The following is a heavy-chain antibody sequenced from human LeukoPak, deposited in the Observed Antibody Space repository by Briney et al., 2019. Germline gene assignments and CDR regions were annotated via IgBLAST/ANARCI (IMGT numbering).Heavy chain of an antibody. V-gene: IGHV4-38-2*02. J-gene: IGHJ1*01. CDR1: GGSISSGYY. CDR3: ARGGDTSGYYYFEYFHH. Sequence: PSGTLSLTCTVSGGSISSGYYWGWIRQPPGKGLEWIGSIYHSGSTYYNPSLKSRVTISVDTSKNHFSLKLSSVTAADTAVYYCARGGDTSGYYYFEYFHHWGQGTLVAVSS. CDR2: IYHSGST. D-gene: IGHD3-22*01.